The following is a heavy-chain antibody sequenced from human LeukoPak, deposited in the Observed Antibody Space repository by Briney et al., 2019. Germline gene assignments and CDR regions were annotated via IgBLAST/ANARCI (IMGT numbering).Heavy chain of an antibody. J-gene: IGHJ4*02. CDR2: IGSKSYSYAT. CDR1: GFTFSGSA. V-gene: IGHV3-73*01. CDR3: TPGGVDY. Sequence: GGSLRLSCVASGFTFSGSAMHWVRQTSGKGLEWVGLIGSKSYSYATGYAASVTGRFTISRDDSRNTAYLQMDSLKTEDTAVYYCTPGGVDYWGQGTLVTVSS.